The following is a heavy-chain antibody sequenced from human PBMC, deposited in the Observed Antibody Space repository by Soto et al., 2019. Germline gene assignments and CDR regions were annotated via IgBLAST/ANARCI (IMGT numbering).Heavy chain of an antibody. J-gene: IGHJ4*02. V-gene: IGHV4-59*12. CDR3: AKDRNDFASVPAHYFDS. D-gene: IGHD3-3*01. CDR1: NDSISPYY. CDR2: IYYSGST. Sequence: SETLSLTCTVSNDSISPYYWSWIRQPPGKGLEWIGFIYYSGSTTYNPSLKSRVTISVATSKNQFSLKLTSVTAADTALYYCAKDRNDFASVPAHYFDSWGQGTLVTVSS.